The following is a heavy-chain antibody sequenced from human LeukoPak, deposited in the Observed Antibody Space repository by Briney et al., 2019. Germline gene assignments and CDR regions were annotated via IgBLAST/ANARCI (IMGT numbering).Heavy chain of an antibody. CDR3: ARITDLSVATDY. D-gene: IGHD6-19*01. CDR2: IWHTGST. J-gene: IGHJ4*02. V-gene: IGHV4-38-2*02. Sequence: SQTLSLTCTVSGYSINSGYYWGWIRQPPGKGLEWIGSIWHTGSTYYNPSLKSRVTISVDTSKNQFSLKLTSVTAADTAVYYCARITDLSVATDYWGQGTLVTVSS. CDR1: GYSINSGYY.